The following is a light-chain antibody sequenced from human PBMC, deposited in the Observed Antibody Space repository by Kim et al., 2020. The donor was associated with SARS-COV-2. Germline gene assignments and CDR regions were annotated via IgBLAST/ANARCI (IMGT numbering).Light chain of an antibody. J-gene: IGLJ2*01. CDR2: STS. Sequence: GTVTLTCASSTETVTSGYYPNWFQQKPGQAPRALIYSTSNKDSWTPARFSGSLLGGKAALTLSGVQPEDEAEYYCLLYYGGANLVFGGGTQLTVL. CDR3: LLYYGGANLV. V-gene: IGLV7-43*01. CDR1: TETVTSGYY.